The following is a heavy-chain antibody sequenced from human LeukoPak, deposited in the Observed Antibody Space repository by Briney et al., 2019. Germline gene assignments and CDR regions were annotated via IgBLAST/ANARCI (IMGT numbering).Heavy chain of an antibody. Sequence: ASVKVSCKASGYTFTGYYMHWVRQAPGQGLEWMGWINPNSGGTNYAQKLQGRVTMTTDTSTSTAYMELRSLRSDDTAVYYCARDLGDCSGGSCYSEIDYWGQGTLVTVSS. CDR1: GYTFTGYY. J-gene: IGHJ4*02. CDR3: ARDLGDCSGGSCYSEIDY. V-gene: IGHV1-2*02. CDR2: INPNSGGT. D-gene: IGHD2-15*01.